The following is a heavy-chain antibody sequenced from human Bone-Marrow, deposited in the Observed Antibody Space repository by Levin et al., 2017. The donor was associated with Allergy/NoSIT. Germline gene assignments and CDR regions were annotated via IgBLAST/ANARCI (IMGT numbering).Heavy chain of an antibody. Sequence: GGSLRLSCAASGFTFSSYAMHWVRQAPGKGLEWVAVISYDGSNKYYADSVKGRFTISRDNSKNTLYLQMNSLRAEDTAVYYCARGGRYYYDSSGYYSFNYYYYGMDVWGQGTTVTVSS. CDR1: GFTFSSYA. CDR3: ARGGRYYYDSSGYYSFNYYYYGMDV. CDR2: ISYDGSNK. D-gene: IGHD3-22*01. J-gene: IGHJ6*02. V-gene: IGHV3-30-3*01.